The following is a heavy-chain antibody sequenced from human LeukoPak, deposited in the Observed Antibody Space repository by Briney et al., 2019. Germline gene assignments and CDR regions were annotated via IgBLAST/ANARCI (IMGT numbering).Heavy chain of an antibody. Sequence: QSGGSLRLSCAASGFTFSSYAMSWVRQAPGKGLEWVSAISGSGGSTYYADSVKGRFTISRDNSKNTLYLQMNSLRAEDTAVYYCAKATRDDILTGLDPWGQGTLVAVSS. CDR1: GFTFSSYA. CDR2: ISGSGGST. J-gene: IGHJ5*02. D-gene: IGHD3-9*01. CDR3: AKATRDDILTGLDP. V-gene: IGHV3-23*01.